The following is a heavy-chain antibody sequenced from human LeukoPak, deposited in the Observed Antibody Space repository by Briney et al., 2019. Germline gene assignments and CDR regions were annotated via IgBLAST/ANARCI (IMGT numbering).Heavy chain of an antibody. CDR1: GFTFSSYG. V-gene: IGHV3-30*02. D-gene: IGHD6-19*01. CDR3: ARSAGLSVARPTDS. Sequence: GGSLRLSCAASGFTFSSYGMHWVRQAPGKGLEWVAFIRYDGSNKYYADSVKGRFTISRDNSKNTLYLQMNSLRAEDTAVYYCARSAGLSVARPTDSWGQGTLVAVSS. CDR2: IRYDGSNK. J-gene: IGHJ4*02.